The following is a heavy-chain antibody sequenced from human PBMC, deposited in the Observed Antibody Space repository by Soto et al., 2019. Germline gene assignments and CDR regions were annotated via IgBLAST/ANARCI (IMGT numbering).Heavy chain of an antibody. J-gene: IGHJ5*02. D-gene: IGHD2-15*01. CDR1: GYTFTAYY. CDR3: ARVPCIVTTYSPLNWFDP. V-gene: IGHV1-2*02. Sequence: QVQLVQSGAEVKKPGASVKVSCKASGYTFTAYYIHWMRQAPGQGLEWMGWINPSSGDTTYAQKFQGRVTMTRDTSISTAYMDLNRLTSDDTAFYFYARVPCIVTTYSPLNWFDPWGQGTLVTVSS. CDR2: INPSSGDT.